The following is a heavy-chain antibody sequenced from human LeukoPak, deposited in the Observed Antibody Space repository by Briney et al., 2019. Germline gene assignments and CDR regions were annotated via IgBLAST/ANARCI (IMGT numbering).Heavy chain of an antibody. CDR1: GFSFGTYA. CDR3: ARGAILGGYNLIDD. CDR2: ILYDGSLE. Sequence: PGKSLRLSCAASGFSFGTYAMHWVRQAPGKGLEWVAPILYDGSLENTADSVRGRFIISRDNSKNTLFLQMNSLRIEDTAVYYCARGAILGGYNLIDDWGQGTLVTVSS. D-gene: IGHD1-26*01. V-gene: IGHV3-30*04. J-gene: IGHJ4*02.